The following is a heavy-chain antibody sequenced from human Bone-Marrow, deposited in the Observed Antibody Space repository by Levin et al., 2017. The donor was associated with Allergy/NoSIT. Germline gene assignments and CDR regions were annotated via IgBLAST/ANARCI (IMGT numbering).Heavy chain of an antibody. Sequence: PGGSLRLSCAASGFMFEDHAMHWVRQAPGKGLEWVSGISWNSGAIGYADSVKGRFTISRDNAKNSVNLQMNNLRAEDTALYYCTRGGRSAVSYFFSPLDVWGEGTTVTVSS. CDR3: TRGGRSAVSYFFSPLDV. V-gene: IGHV3-9*01. J-gene: IGHJ6*04. CDR1: GFMFEDHA. CDR2: ISWNSGAI. D-gene: IGHD3-16*01.